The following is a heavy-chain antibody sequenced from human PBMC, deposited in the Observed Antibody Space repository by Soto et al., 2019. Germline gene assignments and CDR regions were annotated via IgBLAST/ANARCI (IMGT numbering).Heavy chain of an antibody. J-gene: IGHJ6*02. V-gene: IGHV3-7*03. CDR3: VTAVRGYNANGDL. D-gene: IGHD5-12*01. Sequence: GSLRVSCVGSVFTFSSYWMGWVRQTPGKGLEWVATIKADGTEKYYVDSVKGRFTFSRDNAKTSVYLEMNSLRAEDTAVYYCVTAVRGYNANGDLWGQGTTVTVS. CDR1: VFTFSSYW. CDR2: IKADGTEK.